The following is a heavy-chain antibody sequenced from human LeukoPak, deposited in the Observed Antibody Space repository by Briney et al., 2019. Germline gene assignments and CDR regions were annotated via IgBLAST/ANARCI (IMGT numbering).Heavy chain of an antibody. Sequence: PGGSLRLSCAASGFTFSSYEMNWVRQAPGKGLEWVSYISSSGSTIYYADSVKGRFTISRDNAKNSLYLQMNSLRAEDTAVYYCARVTDYYDSSGYRLDAFDIWGQGTMVTVSS. V-gene: IGHV3-48*03. J-gene: IGHJ3*02. D-gene: IGHD3-22*01. CDR1: GFTFSSYE. CDR2: ISSSGSTI. CDR3: ARVTDYYDSSGYRLDAFDI.